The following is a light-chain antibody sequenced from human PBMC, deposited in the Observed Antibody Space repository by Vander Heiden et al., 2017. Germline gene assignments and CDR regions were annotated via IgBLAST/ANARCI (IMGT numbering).Light chain of an antibody. CDR2: AAS. V-gene: IGKV1-6*01. J-gene: IGKJ1*01. Sequence: IQMTQSPSSLSASVRDRVTITCRASQDIGNDLGWYQQKPGRAPAILISAASTLQPGVPSRFSGSRSVTEFTLTISSLQPEDFATYYCLQDHTFPWTLGQGTKVEI. CDR1: QDIGND. CDR3: LQDHTFPWT.